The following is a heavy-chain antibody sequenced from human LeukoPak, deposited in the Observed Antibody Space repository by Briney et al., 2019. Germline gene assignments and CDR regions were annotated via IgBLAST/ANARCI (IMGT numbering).Heavy chain of an antibody. CDR3: ARDGGYCSSTNCYLGV. CDR1: GFTFSSYS. V-gene: IGHV3-48*01. Sequence: SGGSLRLSCAASGFTFSSYSVNWVRQAPGKGLEWVSYISSSSTTIYYADSVKGRFTISRDNAKNSLYLQMNSLRAEDTAVYYCARDGGYCSSTNCYLGVWGQGTMVTVSS. D-gene: IGHD2-2*01. J-gene: IGHJ3*01. CDR2: ISSSSTTI.